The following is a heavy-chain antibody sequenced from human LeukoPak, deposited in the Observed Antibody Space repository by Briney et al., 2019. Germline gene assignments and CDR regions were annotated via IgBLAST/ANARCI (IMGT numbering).Heavy chain of an antibody. J-gene: IGHJ4*02. D-gene: IGHD3-22*01. CDR1: GYTFTSYG. CDR3: ARARYYYDSSGYYALDY. V-gene: IGHV1-18*01. CDR2: ISAYNGNT. Sequence: ASVKVSRKASGYTFTSYGISWVRQAPGQGLEWMGWISAYNGNTNYAQKLQGRVTMTTDTSTSTAYMELRSLRSDDTAVYYCARARYYYDSSGYYALDYWGQGTLVTVSS.